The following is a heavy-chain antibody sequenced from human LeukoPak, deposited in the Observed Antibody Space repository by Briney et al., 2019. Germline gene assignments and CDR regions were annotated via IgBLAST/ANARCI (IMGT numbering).Heavy chain of an antibody. V-gene: IGHV4-4*07. Sequence: SETLSLTCTVSGGSISSYYWSWIRQPAGKGLEWIGRIYTSGSTNYNPSLKSRVTMSVDTSKNRFSLKLSSVTAADTAVYYCARERVVVVPAAKLQENWFDPWGQGTLVTVSS. CDR2: IYTSGST. CDR3: ARERVVVVPAAKLQENWFDP. CDR1: GGSISSYY. D-gene: IGHD2-2*01. J-gene: IGHJ5*02.